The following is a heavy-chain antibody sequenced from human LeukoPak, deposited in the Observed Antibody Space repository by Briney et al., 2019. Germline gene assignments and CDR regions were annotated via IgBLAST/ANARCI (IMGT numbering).Heavy chain of an antibody. CDR3: ARAGYSSSWLFDP. Sequence: PGGSLRLSCAASGFTFSSYWMHWVRQAPGKGLVWVSRINSDGSSTSYADSVKGRFTISRDNAKNTLYLQMNSLRAEDTAVYYCARAGYSSSWLFDPWGQGTLVTVSS. D-gene: IGHD6-13*01. J-gene: IGHJ5*02. CDR1: GFTFSSYW. CDR2: INSDGSST. V-gene: IGHV3-74*01.